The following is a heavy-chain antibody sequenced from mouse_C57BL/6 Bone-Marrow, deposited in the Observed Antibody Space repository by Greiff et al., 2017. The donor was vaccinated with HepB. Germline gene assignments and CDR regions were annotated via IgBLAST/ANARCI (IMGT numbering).Heavy chain of an antibody. Sequence: EVKLQESGGGLVKPGGSLKLSCAASGFTFSDYGMHWVRQAPEKGLEWVAYISSGSSTIYYADTVKGRFTFTRDNAKNTLFLQMTSLRSEDTAMYYCARSITTVVEGNYFDYWGQGTTLTVSS. J-gene: IGHJ2*01. V-gene: IGHV5-17*01. CDR1: GFTFSDYG. D-gene: IGHD1-1*01. CDR2: ISSGSSTI. CDR3: ARSITTVVEGNYFDY.